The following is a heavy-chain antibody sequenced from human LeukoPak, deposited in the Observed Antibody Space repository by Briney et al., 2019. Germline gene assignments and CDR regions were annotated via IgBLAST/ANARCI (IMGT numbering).Heavy chain of an antibody. CDR3: ARGGREQQLMDDY. CDR2: IYYSGST. Sequence: NPSETLSLTCTVSGGSISSGGYYWSWIRQHPGKGLEWIGYIYYSGSTYYNPSLKSRVTISVDTSKNQFSPKLSSVTAADTAVYYCARGGREQQLMDDYWGQGTLVTVSS. J-gene: IGHJ4*02. D-gene: IGHD6-13*01. V-gene: IGHV4-31*03. CDR1: GGSISSGGYY.